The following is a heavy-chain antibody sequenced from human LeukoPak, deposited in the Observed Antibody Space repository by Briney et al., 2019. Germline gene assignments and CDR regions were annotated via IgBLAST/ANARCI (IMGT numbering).Heavy chain of an antibody. CDR1: GGTFSSYA. D-gene: IGHD6-19*01. V-gene: IGHV1-69*04. J-gene: IGHJ6*02. Sequence: SVKVSCKASGGTFSSYAISWVRQAPGQGLEWMGRIIPILGIANYAQKFQGRVTMTRDTSISTAYMELSRLRSDDTAVYYCARDGIAVAGTPSYYYYGMDVWGQGTTVTVSS. CDR3: ARDGIAVAGTPSYYYYGMDV. CDR2: IIPILGIA.